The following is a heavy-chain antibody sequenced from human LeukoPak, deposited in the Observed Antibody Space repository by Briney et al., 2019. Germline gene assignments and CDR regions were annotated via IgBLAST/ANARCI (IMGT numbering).Heavy chain of an antibody. J-gene: IGHJ4*02. D-gene: IGHD6-13*01. V-gene: IGHV3-11*01. CDR3: ARIGTTVAAGTADY. CDR1: GFKFRDYY. CDR2: ISGSGDAR. Sequence: GGSLRLSCAASGFKFRDYYMGWIRQAPGKRLEWVSYISGSGDARPYADSVKGRFTVSRNNAIDSLYLQMDSLGAEDTAVYYCARIGTTVAAGTADYWGQGTQVTVSS.